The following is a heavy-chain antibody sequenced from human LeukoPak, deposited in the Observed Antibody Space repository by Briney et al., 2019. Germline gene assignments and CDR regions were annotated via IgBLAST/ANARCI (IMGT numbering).Heavy chain of an antibody. CDR3: ARVPRGVITRDAFDI. CDR2: ISDSGSTI. D-gene: IGHD3-10*01. J-gene: IGHJ3*02. CDR1: GFTFSDYY. Sequence: PGGSLRLSCAASGFTFSDYYMSWIRQAPGKGLEWVSYISDSGSTIYYADSVKGRFTISRDNAKNSLYLQMNSLRAEDTAVYYCARVPRGVITRDAFDIWGQGTMVTVSS. V-gene: IGHV3-11*04.